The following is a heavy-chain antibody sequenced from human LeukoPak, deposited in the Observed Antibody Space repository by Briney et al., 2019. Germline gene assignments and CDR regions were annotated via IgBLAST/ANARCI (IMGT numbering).Heavy chain of an antibody. CDR1: GFPFSDTY. J-gene: IGHJ4*02. V-gene: IGHV3-15*01. CDR3: TTDYRYLYWHSPFDY. CDR2: IKSKTDGGTT. D-gene: IGHD3-3*02. Sequence: KTGGSLRLSCAASGFPFSDTYMSWVRQAPGKGLEWVGHIKSKTDGGTTDYAAPVKGRFTISRDDSRNTVYLQMNSLKTEDTAVYYCTTDYRYLYWHSPFDYWGQGTLVTVSS.